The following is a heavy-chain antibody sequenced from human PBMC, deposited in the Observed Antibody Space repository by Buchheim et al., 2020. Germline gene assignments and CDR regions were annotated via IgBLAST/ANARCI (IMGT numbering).Heavy chain of an antibody. CDR2: INSDGGGT. V-gene: IGHV3-74*01. J-gene: IGHJ4*02. Sequence: EVRLVESGGGLVQPGGSLRLSCAASGFTFSNYWMHWVRQAPGKGPVWVSRINSDGGGTSYADSVKGRFTISRDNAKNTTYLQMNSLRAEDTAVYYCAAYSSGSWDWGQGTL. D-gene: IGHD3-22*01. CDR3: AAYSSGSWD. CDR1: GFTFSNYW.